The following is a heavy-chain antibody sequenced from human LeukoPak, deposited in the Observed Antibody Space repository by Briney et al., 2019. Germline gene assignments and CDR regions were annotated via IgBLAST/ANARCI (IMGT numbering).Heavy chain of an antibody. J-gene: IGHJ6*02. D-gene: IGHD3-3*01. Sequence: ASVKVSCKASGYTFTSYDINWVRQATGQGLEWMGWMNPNSGNTGYAQKLQGRVTMTTDTSTSTAYMELRSLRSDDTAVYYCARETSTPYYDFWSGYSTPGYYYGMDVWGQGTTVTVSS. V-gene: IGHV1-8*01. CDR1: GYTFTSYD. CDR3: ARETSTPYYDFWSGYSTPGYYYGMDV. CDR2: MNPNSGNT.